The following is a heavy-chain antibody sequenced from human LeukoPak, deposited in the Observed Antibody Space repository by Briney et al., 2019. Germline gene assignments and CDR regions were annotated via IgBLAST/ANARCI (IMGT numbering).Heavy chain of an antibody. CDR3: ARRGFSDSRGYYPDFDY. CDR1: GFTFSDYY. CDR2: ARDKANSHTT. J-gene: IGHJ4*02. Sequence: PGGSLRLSCVASGFTFSDYYMDWVRQAPGKGLEWVGRARDKANSHTTVHAASVRGRFIISRDDSKSSLFLQMNGLKTEDTAVYFCARRGFSDSRGYYPDFDYWGRGTLVTVSS. V-gene: IGHV3-72*01. D-gene: IGHD3-22*01.